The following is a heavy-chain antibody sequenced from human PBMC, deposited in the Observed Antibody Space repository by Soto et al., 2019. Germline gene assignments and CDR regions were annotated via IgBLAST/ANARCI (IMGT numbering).Heavy chain of an antibody. D-gene: IGHD3-10*01. CDR1: GYSFTGYY. V-gene: IGHV1-2*02. Sequence: ASVKVSFKASGYSFTGYYMHWVRQAPGQGLEWMGCINPNSGGTNYAQKFQGRVTMTRDTSISTAYMELSRLRSDDTAVYYCARTYYYGSGDWFDPWGQGTLVTVLL. J-gene: IGHJ5*02. CDR2: INPNSGGT. CDR3: ARTYYYGSGDWFDP.